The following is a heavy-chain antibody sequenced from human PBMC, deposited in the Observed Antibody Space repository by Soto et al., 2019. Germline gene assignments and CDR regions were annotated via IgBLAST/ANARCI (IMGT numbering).Heavy chain of an antibody. Sequence: ASVKVSCKASGGTFSSYAISWVRQAPGQGLEWMGGIIPIFGTANYAQKFQGRVTITADESTSTAYMELSSLRSEDTAVYYCARDPRGVVVPAATTDQYYYSYGMDVWGQGTTVTVPS. CDR2: IIPIFGTA. V-gene: IGHV1-69*13. D-gene: IGHD2-2*01. CDR1: GGTFSSYA. CDR3: ARDPRGVVVPAATTDQYYYSYGMDV. J-gene: IGHJ6*02.